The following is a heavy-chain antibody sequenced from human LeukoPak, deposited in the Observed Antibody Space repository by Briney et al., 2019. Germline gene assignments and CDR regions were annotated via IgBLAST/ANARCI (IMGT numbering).Heavy chain of an antibody. Sequence: GGSLRLSCAASGFTFINYNMNWVRQAPGKGLEWVSYISVSISTIYYADSVKGRFTISRDNAKNSLYLQMNSLRAEDTAVYYCARGVQLWDFFDYWGQGTLVTASS. D-gene: IGHD3-16*01. CDR2: ISVSISTI. CDR1: GFTFINYN. V-gene: IGHV3-48*01. J-gene: IGHJ4*02. CDR3: ARGVQLWDFFDY.